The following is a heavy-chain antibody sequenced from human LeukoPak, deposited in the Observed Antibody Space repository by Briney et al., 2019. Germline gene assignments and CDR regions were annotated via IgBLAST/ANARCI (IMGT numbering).Heavy chain of an antibody. V-gene: IGHV3-30*02. CDR3: AKRDGYNSGPFDY. J-gene: IGHJ4*02. Sequence: GGSLRLSCAASGFTFSSYGMHWVRQAPGKGLEWVAFVQSDGSDQYYADSVKGRLSISRDNSKNTLYLQMNSLRTEDTAVYYCAKRDGYNSGPFDYWGQGTLVTVSS. CDR2: VQSDGSDQ. D-gene: IGHD5-24*01. CDR1: GFTFSSYG.